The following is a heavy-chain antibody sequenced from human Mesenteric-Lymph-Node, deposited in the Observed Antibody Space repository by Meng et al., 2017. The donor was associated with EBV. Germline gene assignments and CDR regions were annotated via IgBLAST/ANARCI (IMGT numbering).Heavy chain of an antibody. D-gene: IGHD2-8*01. CDR2: IYHSGST. V-gene: IGHV4-4*02. CDR1: SGSISSSHW. CDR3: GTMVARWGAENPNDY. J-gene: IGHJ4*02. Sequence: QGQLQGSGPGLVKPSGTLSLTCAVSSGSISSSHWWSWVRQPPGKGLEWIGDIYHSGSTNYSPSLKSRVTMSMDTSNNQFSLRLTSVTAADTAVYYCGTMVARWGAENPNDYWGQGNLVTVSS.